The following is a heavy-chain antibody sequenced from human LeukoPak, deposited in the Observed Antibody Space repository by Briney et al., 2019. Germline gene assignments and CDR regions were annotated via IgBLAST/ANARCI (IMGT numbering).Heavy chain of an antibody. Sequence: GGTLRLSCAASGFTFSSYSMNWVRQAPGKGLEWVSSISSSSSYIYYADSVKGRFTISRDNAKNSLYLQMNSLRAEDTAVYYCARVRVITTYYYYYMDVWGKGTTVTVSS. J-gene: IGHJ6*03. CDR1: GFTFSSYS. CDR3: ARVRVITTYYYYYMDV. V-gene: IGHV3-21*01. D-gene: IGHD3-22*01. CDR2: ISSSSSYI.